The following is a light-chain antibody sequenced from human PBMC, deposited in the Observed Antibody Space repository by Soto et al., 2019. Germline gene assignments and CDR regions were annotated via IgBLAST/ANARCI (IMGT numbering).Light chain of an antibody. CDR2: GAS. V-gene: IGKV3-20*01. CDR1: QSVSSSY. J-gene: IGKJ1*01. CDR3: QQYGSSPRT. Sequence: EIVLTQSPGTLSLSPGERATLSCRASQSVSSSYLAWYQQKPGKAPRLLIYGASSRATGIPDRFSGSGFGTDFTFTISRLEPEDFAVYYCQQYGSSPRTFGQGTKVDIK.